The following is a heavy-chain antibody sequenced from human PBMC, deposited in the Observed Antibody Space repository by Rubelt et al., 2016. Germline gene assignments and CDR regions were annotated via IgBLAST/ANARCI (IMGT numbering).Heavy chain of an antibody. D-gene: IGHD2-15*01. CDR2: ISYSGNT. J-gene: IGHJ4*02. Sequence: QLQLQESGPGLVKPSETLSLTCTVSGDSISSSNYYWGWIRQPPGKGLEWVGAISYSGNTYYNPSLKSRVTITVDTSKNQSAQKLSSVTAADTAGYYCTRRCSDTWYFDYWGLGTLVTVSS. CDR3: TRRCSDTWYFDY. V-gene: IGHV4-39*01. CDR1: GDSISSSNYY.